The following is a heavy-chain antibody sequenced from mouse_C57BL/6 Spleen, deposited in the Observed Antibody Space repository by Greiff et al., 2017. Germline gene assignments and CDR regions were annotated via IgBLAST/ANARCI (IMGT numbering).Heavy chain of an antibody. Sequence: VQLVESGAELARPGASVKLSCKASGYTFTSYGISWVKQRTGQGLEWIGEIYPRSGNTYYNEKFKGKATLTADKSSSTAYMELRSLTSEDSAVYFCARFTTVVAPFDYWGQGTTLTVSS. CDR1: GYTFTSYG. D-gene: IGHD1-1*01. CDR3: ARFTTVVAPFDY. J-gene: IGHJ2*01. CDR2: IYPRSGNT. V-gene: IGHV1-81*01.